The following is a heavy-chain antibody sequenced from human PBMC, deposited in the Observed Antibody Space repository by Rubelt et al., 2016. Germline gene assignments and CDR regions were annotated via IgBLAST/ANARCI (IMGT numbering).Heavy chain of an antibody. CDR3: ASDYSSSWYGSFDY. D-gene: IGHD6-13*01. V-gene: IGHV3-23*01. J-gene: IGHJ4*02. CDR2: ISGSGGST. Sequence: GKGLEWVSAISGSGGSTYYADSVKGRFTISRDNSKNTLYLQMNSLRAEDTAVYYCASDYSSSWYGSFDYWGQGTLVTVSS.